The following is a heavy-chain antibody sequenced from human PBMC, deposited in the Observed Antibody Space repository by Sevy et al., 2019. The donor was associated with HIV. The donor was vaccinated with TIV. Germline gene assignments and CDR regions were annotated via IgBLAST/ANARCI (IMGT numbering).Heavy chain of an antibody. CDR2: INPNSGGT. V-gene: IGHV1-2*02. CDR3: ARDRIAAAGYYFDY. D-gene: IGHD6-13*01. J-gene: IGHJ4*02. Sequence: ASVKVSCKASGYTFTGYYMHWVQQAPGQGLEWMGWINPNSGGTNYAQKFQGRVTMTRDTSISTAYMELSRLRSDDTAVYYCARDRIAAAGYYFDYWGQGTLVTVSS. CDR1: GYTFTGYY.